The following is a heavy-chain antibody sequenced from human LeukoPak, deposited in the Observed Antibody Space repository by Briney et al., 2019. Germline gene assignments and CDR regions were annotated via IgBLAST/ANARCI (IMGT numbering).Heavy chain of an antibody. Sequence: GGSLRLSCAASGFTFSSYRMNWVRQAPGKGLEWVSSISSSSSYIYYADSVKGRFTISRDNAKSSLYLQMNSLRAEDTAVYYCARASSGHYYFDYWGQGTLVTVSS. D-gene: IGHD6-19*01. CDR1: GFTFSSYR. CDR2: ISSSSSYI. CDR3: ARASSGHYYFDY. J-gene: IGHJ4*02. V-gene: IGHV3-21*01.